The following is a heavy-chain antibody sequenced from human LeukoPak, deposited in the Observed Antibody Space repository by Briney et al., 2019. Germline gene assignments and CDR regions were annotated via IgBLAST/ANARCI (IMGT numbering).Heavy chain of an antibody. CDR3: AKGHTDSGTGFDY. CDR1: GLTFRSFG. J-gene: IGHJ4*02. V-gene: IGHV3-23*01. D-gene: IGHD4-17*01. CDR2: VSGSGAVT. Sequence: GGTLRLSCAASGLTFRSFGMSWVRHTPGKGLECVLGVSGSGAVTSYADSVKVRFTVSRDNSKTNLYLQMDILTAGATAVYNLAKGHTDSGTGFDYWGQGTLVTVSS.